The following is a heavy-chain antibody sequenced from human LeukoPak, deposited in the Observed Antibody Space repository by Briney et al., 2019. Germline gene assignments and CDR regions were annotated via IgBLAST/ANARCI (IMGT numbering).Heavy chain of an antibody. J-gene: IGHJ6*04. V-gene: IGHV4-30-2*01. CDR3: ARGNSRYYYYGMDV. Sequence: PSQTLSLTCAVSGGSISSGGYSWSWIRQPPGKGLEWIGYIYHSGSTYYNPSLKSRVTISVDRSKNQFSLKLSSATAADTAVYYCARGNSRYYYYGMDVWGKGTTVTVSS. CDR2: IYHSGST. CDR1: GGSISSGGYS. D-gene: IGHD1-7*01.